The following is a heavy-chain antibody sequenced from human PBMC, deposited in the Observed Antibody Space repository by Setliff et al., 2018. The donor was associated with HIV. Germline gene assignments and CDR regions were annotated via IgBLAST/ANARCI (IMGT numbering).Heavy chain of an antibody. V-gene: IGHV4-34*01. J-gene: IGHJ5*02. CDR1: GGSFSGYY. D-gene: IGHD3-22*01. CDR3: ARVAYDLSTIYYYENWFDP. Sequence: TSETLSLTCAVYGGSFSGYYWSWIRQPPGKGLEWIGEINHSGSTNYNPSLKSRLIISVDMSKNQFSLNLNSVTAADTAVYFCARVAYDLSTIYYYENWFDPWGQGIQVTVSS. CDR2: INHSGST.